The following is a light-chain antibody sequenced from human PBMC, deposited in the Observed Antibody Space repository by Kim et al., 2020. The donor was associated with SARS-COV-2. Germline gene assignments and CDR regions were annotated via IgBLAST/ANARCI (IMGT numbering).Light chain of an antibody. V-gene: IGLV4-69*01. Sequence: VKLTYTLSSGHSSNAIAWHQQEPEKGPRYLMKLNSDGSHRKGDGIPDRFSGSSSGAERYLTISSLQSEDEADYYCQTWGTGAKGVFGGGTQLTVL. CDR1: SGHSSNA. CDR3: QTWGTGAKGV. J-gene: IGLJ2*01. CDR2: LNSDGSH.